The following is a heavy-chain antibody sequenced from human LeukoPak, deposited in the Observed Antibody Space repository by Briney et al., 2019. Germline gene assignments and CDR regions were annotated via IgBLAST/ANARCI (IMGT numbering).Heavy chain of an antibody. CDR2: IYNSGST. CDR1: GGSISSYY. D-gene: IGHD3-10*01. CDR3: ARDSGTTGEVKFDP. V-gene: IGHV4-4*07. J-gene: IGHJ5*02. Sequence: SETLSLTCTVSGGSISSYYCSWIRQPAGKGLEWIGRIYNSGSTTYNPSLKSRVTMSVDTSKNQFSLKLSSVTAADTAVYYCARDSGTTGEVKFDPWGQGTLVTVSS.